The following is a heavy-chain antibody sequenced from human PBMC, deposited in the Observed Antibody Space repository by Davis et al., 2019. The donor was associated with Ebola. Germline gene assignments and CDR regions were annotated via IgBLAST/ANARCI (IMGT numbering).Heavy chain of an antibody. Sequence: LSLTCAVYGGSFSGYYWSWIRQAPGKGLEWVSYISSSGSTIYYADSVKGRFTISRDNAKNSLYLQMNSLRAEDTAVYYCARDESGLQTYYYGMDVWGQGTTVTVSS. CDR3: ARDESGLQTYYYGMDV. CDR1: GGSFSGYY. V-gene: IGHV3-11*01. D-gene: IGHD4-11*01. CDR2: ISSSGSTI. J-gene: IGHJ6*02.